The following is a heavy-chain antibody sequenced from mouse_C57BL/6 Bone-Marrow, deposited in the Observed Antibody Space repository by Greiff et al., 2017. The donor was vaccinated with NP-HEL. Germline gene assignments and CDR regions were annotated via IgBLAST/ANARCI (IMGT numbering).Heavy chain of an antibody. V-gene: IGHV1-72*01. CDR3: ARYYYGSGYFDY. J-gene: IGHJ2*01. D-gene: IGHD1-1*01. CDR1: GYTFTNYW. Sequence: QVHVKQPGAELVKPGASVKLSCKASGYTFTNYWMHWVKQRPGRGLEWIGRIDPNSGGTKYNEKFKSKATLTVDKPSSTAYMQLSSLTSEDAAVYYCARYYYGSGYFDYWGQGTTLTVSA. CDR2: IDPNSGGT.